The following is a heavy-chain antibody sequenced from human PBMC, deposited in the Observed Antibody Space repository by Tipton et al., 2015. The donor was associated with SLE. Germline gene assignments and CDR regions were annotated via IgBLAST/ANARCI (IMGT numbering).Heavy chain of an antibody. V-gene: IGHV4-59*01. CDR2: IYYSGST. Sequence: TLSLTCTVSGGSISSYYWSWIRQPPGKGLEWIGYIYYSGSTNYNPSLKSRVTISVDTSKNQFSLKLSSVTAADTAVYYCARGLWNLASLDVWGKGTTVTVSS. CDR3: ARGLWNLASLDV. J-gene: IGHJ6*04. CDR1: GGSISSYY. D-gene: IGHD1-1*01.